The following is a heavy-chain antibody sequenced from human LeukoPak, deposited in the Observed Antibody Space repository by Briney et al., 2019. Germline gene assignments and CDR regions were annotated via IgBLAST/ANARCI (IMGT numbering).Heavy chain of an antibody. Sequence: PSETLSLTCTVSGGSISSYYWSWIRQPPGKGLEWIGYIYYSGSTNYNPSLKSRVTISVDTSKNQFSLKLSSVTAADTAVYYCASAPVGMATQFDYWGQGTLVTVSS. CDR1: GGSISSYY. CDR2: IYYSGST. V-gene: IGHV4-59*01. J-gene: IGHJ4*02. D-gene: IGHD5-24*01. CDR3: ASAPVGMATQFDY.